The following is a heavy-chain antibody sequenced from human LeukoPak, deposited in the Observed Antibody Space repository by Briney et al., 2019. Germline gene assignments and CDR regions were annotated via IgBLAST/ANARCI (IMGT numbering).Heavy chain of an antibody. CDR3: AHRQGFTIFGVVIDDAFDI. CDR2: IYWDDDK. J-gene: IGHJ3*02. Sequence: SGPTLVNPTQTLTLTCTFSGFSLSTSGVGVGWIRQPPGKALEWLALIYWDDDKRYSPSLKSRLTITKDTSKNQVVLTMTNMDPVDTATYYCAHRQGFTIFGVVIDDAFDIWGQGTMVTVSS. V-gene: IGHV2-5*02. D-gene: IGHD3-3*01. CDR1: GFSLSTSGVG.